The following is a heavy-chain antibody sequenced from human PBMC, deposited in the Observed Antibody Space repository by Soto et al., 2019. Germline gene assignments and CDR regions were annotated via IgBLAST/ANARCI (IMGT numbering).Heavy chain of an antibody. CDR2: IIPIFGTA. D-gene: IGHD3-16*02. Sequence: SVKVSCKASGGTFSSYAISWVRQAPGQGLEWMGGIIPIFGTANYAQKFQGRVTITADESTSTAYMELSSLRSEDTAVYYCARAFVRGVIVSSLDYWGQGTLVTVSS. V-gene: IGHV1-69*13. J-gene: IGHJ4*02. CDR1: GGTFSSYA. CDR3: ARAFVRGVIVSSLDY.